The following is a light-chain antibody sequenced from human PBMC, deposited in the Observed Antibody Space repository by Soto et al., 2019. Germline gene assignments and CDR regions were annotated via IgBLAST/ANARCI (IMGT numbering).Light chain of an antibody. CDR3: SSFTSSSTQV. CDR2: EVN. J-gene: IGLJ3*02. Sequence: QSALTQPASVSGSLGQSITISCTGTSSDVGGYNYVSWYQQHPGKVPKLIIYEVNNRPSGVSSRFSGSKSANTASLTISGLQADDEADYYCSSFTSSSTQVFGGGTKLTVL. V-gene: IGLV2-14*01. CDR1: SSDVGGYNY.